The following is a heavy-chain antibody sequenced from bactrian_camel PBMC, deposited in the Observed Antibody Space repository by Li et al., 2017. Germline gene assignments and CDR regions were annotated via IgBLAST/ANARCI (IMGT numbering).Heavy chain of an antibody. J-gene: IGHJ4*01. CDR2: ITSGYVT. Sequence: VQLVESGGGLVQPGGSLRLSCAASGFTFSSYGLSWVRQAPGKGLEWISDITSGYVTYYADSVKGRFTISRDNAKNTVYLQLNSLKSEDTALYYCATDAPIRYSGGYYYTERSANYWGQGTQVTVS. D-gene: IGHD2*01. V-gene: IGHV3S40*01. CDR3: ATDAPIRYSGGYYYTERSANY. CDR1: GFTFSSYG.